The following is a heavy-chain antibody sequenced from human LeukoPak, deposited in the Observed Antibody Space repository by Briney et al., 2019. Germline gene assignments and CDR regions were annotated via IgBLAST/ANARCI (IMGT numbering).Heavy chain of an antibody. CDR3: ARAGYCGDAGCRGGSAFDV. J-gene: IGHJ3*01. Sequence: ASVKVSCKASGYNFISYGINWVRQAPGQGLEWMGWISAYNGNTNYAQKLQGRVTVTTDTSTSTAYMELRSLTYDDTAVYYCARAGYCGDAGCRGGSAFDVWGQGTMVTVSS. V-gene: IGHV1-18*01. CDR1: GYNFISYG. D-gene: IGHD2-21*01. CDR2: ISAYNGNT.